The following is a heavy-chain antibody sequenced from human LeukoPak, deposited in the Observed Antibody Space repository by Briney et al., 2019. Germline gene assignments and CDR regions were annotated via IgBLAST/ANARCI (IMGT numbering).Heavy chain of an antibody. V-gene: IGHV4-38-2*01. J-gene: IGHJ5*02. CDR1: AYSINSGYY. D-gene: IGHD6-19*01. Sequence: PSETLSLTCAVSAYSINSGYYWGWIRQPPGKGLEWIGSIHHSGRTYYNPSLKGRVTISVDTSKNQFSLKLSSVTAADTAVYYCARAVSGWYWFDPWGQGTLVTVSS. CDR2: IHHSGRT. CDR3: ARAVSGWYWFDP.